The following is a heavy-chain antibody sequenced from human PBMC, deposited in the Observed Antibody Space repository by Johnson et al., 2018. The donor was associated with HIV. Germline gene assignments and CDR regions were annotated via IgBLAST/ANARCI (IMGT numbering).Heavy chain of an antibody. CDR1: GFTFSSYA. CDR2: IWYDGSDK. D-gene: IGHD2-8*01. J-gene: IGHJ3*02. CDR3: ARVMQADAFDI. V-gene: IGHV3-33*08. Sequence: QVQLVESGGGVVQPGRSLRLSCAASGFTFSSYAMHWVRQAPGKGLEWVAVIWYDGSDKYYADSVKGRFTISRDNAKNSLYLQMNSLRAEDTTVYYCARVMQADAFDIWGQGTMVTVSS.